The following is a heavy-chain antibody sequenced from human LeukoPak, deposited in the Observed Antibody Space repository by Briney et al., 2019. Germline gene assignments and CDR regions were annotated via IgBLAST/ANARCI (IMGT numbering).Heavy chain of an antibody. CDR1: GFTFSVYS. Sequence: PGGSLRLSCVASGFTFSVYSMTWVRQAPGKGLEWASYIGGRRSTIYYADSVKGRFTISRDNAKNSLYLQMDSLRDEDTAVYYCARWESGSYLVLDYWGQGTLVTVSS. CDR3: ARWESGSYLVLDY. J-gene: IGHJ4*02. CDR2: IGGRRSTI. D-gene: IGHD1-26*01. V-gene: IGHV3-48*02.